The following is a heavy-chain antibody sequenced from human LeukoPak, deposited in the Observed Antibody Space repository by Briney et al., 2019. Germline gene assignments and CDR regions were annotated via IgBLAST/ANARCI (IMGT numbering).Heavy chain of an antibody. CDR3: ARCPWQLGGLNWFDP. Sequence: ASETLSLTCAVYGGSFSGYYWSWIRQPPGKGLEWIGEINHSGSTNYNPSLKSRVTISVDTSKNQFSLKLSSVTAADTAVYYCARCPWQLGGLNWFDPWGQGTLVTVSS. J-gene: IGHJ5*02. D-gene: IGHD6-6*01. CDR1: GGSFSGYY. CDR2: INHSGST. V-gene: IGHV4-34*01.